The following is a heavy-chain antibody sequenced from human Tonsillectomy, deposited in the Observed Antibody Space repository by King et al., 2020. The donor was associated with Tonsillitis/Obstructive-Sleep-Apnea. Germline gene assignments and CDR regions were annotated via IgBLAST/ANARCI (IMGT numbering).Heavy chain of an antibody. CDR2: ISPANGDT. CDR1: GYTFTNT. J-gene: IGHJ4*02. Sequence: QLVQSGAEVKKPGASVKVSRKASGYTFTNTMHWVRQAPGQRLEWMGRISPANGDTDSSQKFQGRVTITSDTSATTVYMELSSLRSDDTAVYYCARDDGTTWLLDYWGQGTLVTVSS. CDR3: ARDDGTTWLLDY. V-gene: IGHV1-3*01. D-gene: IGHD1-14*01.